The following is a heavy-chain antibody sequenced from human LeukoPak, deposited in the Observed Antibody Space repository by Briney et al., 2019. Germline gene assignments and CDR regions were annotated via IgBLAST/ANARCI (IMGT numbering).Heavy chain of an antibody. J-gene: IGHJ3*02. V-gene: IGHV4-61*02. CDR2: IYTSGST. CDR3: ARGLYSSSWFPRGAFDI. CDR1: GGSISSGSYY. Sequence: SQTLSLTCTVSGGSISSGSYYWSWIRQPAGKGLEWIGRIYTSGSTNYNPSLKSRVTISVDTSKNQFSLKLSSVTAADTAVYYCARGLYSSSWFPRGAFDIWGQGTMVTVSS. D-gene: IGHD6-13*01.